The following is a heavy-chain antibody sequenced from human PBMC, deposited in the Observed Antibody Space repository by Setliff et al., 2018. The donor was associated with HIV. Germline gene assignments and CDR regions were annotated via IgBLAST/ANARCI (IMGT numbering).Heavy chain of an antibody. V-gene: IGHV7-4-1*02. Sequence: ASVKVSCKASGYTFTSYAMHWVRQAPGQGLEWLGWVNTQTGHPTYVQGFPGQFVFSLDPSVRTAYLQITGLEAEDTAVYYCARGGDRMQIWSRFPFEIWGQGTMVTVSS. J-gene: IGHJ3*02. CDR3: ARGGDRMQIWSRFPFEI. CDR2: VNTQTGHP. CDR1: GYTFTSYA. D-gene: IGHD3-10*01.